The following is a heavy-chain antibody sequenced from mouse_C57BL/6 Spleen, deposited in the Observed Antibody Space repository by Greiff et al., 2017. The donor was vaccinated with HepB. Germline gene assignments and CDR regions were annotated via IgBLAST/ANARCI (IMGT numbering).Heavy chain of an antibody. Sequence: VQLQESGAELVRPGASVTLSCKASGYTFTDYEMHWVKQTPVHGLEWIGAIDPETGGTAYNQKFKGKAILTADKSSSTAYMELRSLTSEDSAVYYCTRPHYSGSSSFDYWGQGTTLTVSS. V-gene: IGHV1-15*01. CDR3: TRPHYSGSSSFDY. D-gene: IGHD1-1*01. CDR2: IDPETGGT. J-gene: IGHJ2*01. CDR1: GYTFTDYE.